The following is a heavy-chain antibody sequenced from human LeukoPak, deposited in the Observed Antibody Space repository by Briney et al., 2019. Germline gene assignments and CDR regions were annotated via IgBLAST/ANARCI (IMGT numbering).Heavy chain of an antibody. CDR3: ARDWGPFEGGYQEAIFDY. J-gene: IGHJ4*02. CDR1: GYTFTSYA. Sequence: ASVKVSCKASGYTFTSYAMNWVRQAPGQGLEWMGWINTNTGNPTYAQGFTGRSVFSLDTSVSTAYLQISSLKAEDTAVYYCARDWGPFEGGYQEAIFDYWGQGTLSPSPQ. D-gene: IGHD5-12*01. V-gene: IGHV7-4-1*02. CDR2: INTNTGNP.